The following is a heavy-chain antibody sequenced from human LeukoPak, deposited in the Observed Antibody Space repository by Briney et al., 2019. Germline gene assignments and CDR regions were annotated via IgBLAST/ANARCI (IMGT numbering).Heavy chain of an antibody. CDR2: ISYDGSNK. V-gene: IGHV3-30*18. D-gene: IGHD6-13*01. J-gene: IGHJ4*02. Sequence: GGSLRLSCAASGFTFSAYGMHWVRQAPGMGLESVAVISYDGSNKYYADSVKGRFTISRDNSKNTLYLQMNSLRAEDTAVYYCAKRGTIAAAGTRAFDYWGQGTLVTVSS. CDR3: AKRGTIAAAGTRAFDY. CDR1: GFTFSAYG.